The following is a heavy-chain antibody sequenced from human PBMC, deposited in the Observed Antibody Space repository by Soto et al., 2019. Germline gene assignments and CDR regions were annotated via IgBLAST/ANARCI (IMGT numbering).Heavy chain of an antibody. V-gene: IGHV3-23*01. CDR1: GFTFNSYA. Sequence: PGGSLRLSCAASGFTFNSYAMSWVRQAPGKGLEWVSAISGSGGSTYYADSVKGRFTISRDNSKNTLYLQMNSLRAEDTAVYYCAKNKRNIVLMVYATPQYYFDYWGQGTLVTVSS. CDR2: ISGSGGST. CDR3: AKNKRNIVLMVYATPQYYFDY. D-gene: IGHD2-8*01. J-gene: IGHJ4*02.